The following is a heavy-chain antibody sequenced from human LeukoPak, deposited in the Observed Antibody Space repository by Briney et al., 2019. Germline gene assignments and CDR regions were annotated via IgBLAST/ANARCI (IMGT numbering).Heavy chain of an antibody. D-gene: IGHD2-21*02. Sequence: PGGSLRLSCAASGFTFSSYAMSWVRQAPGKGLEWVSGISGSGSSTYYAGSVKGRFTISRDKSKNTLYLQMNSLRAEDTAVYYRAKGDPSLFDYWGQGTLVTVSS. V-gene: IGHV3-23*01. CDR3: AKGDPSLFDY. CDR1: GFTFSSYA. J-gene: IGHJ4*02. CDR2: ISGSGSST.